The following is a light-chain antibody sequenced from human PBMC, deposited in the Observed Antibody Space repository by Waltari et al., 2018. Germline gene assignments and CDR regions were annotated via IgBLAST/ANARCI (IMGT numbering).Light chain of an antibody. Sequence: QSALTQPPSASGSPGPSVTISCPGTSGDLGTYDHVSWSQQHPGKAPKVIVYAVTKRPSGVPDRFSGSKSGDTAFLTVSGLQAEDEADYYCSSYAGNYIYVFGTGTEVTVL. CDR1: SGDLGTYDH. CDR3: SSYAGNYIYV. J-gene: IGLJ1*01. V-gene: IGLV2-8*01. CDR2: AVT.